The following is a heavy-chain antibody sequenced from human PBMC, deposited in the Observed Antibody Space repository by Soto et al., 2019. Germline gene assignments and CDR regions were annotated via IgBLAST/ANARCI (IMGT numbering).Heavy chain of an antibody. J-gene: IGHJ4*02. CDR2: ISFSSGNI. Sequence: EVRLVESGGGLVQPGGSLRLSCEASGFTFSSSNLNWVRQAPGKGLEWVSYISFSSGNIYYADSVKGRFTISRDNAKNSLYLQKNSLRDEDTAVYYCARAPGESGSYYGLFDYWGQGTLVTVSS. CDR3: ARAPGESGSYYGLFDY. CDR1: GFTFSSSN. D-gene: IGHD1-26*01. V-gene: IGHV3-48*02.